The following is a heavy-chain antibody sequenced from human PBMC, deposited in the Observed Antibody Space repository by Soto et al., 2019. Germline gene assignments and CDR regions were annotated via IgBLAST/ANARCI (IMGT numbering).Heavy chain of an antibody. Sequence: ASVKVSCKASGYTFTSYAMHWVRQAPGQRLEWMGWINAGNGNTKYSQKFQGRVTITRDTSASTAYMELSSLRSEDTAVYYCARNKSYYGSGSNDTWSAPWGQGTLVTVS. CDR2: INAGNGNT. V-gene: IGHV1-3*01. J-gene: IGHJ5*02. D-gene: IGHD3-10*01. CDR1: GYTFTSYA. CDR3: ARNKSYYGSGSNDTWSAP.